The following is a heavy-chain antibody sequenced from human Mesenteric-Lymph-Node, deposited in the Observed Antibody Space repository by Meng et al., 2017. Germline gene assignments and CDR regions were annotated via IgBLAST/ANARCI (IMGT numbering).Heavy chain of an antibody. Sequence: ASVKVSCKASGYTFTGYYMHWVRQAPGQGLEWMGRINPNSGGTNYAQKFQGRVTMTRDTSISTAYMELSRLSSDDTAMYYCARDMVRGVRVPDYWGQGTLVTVSS. V-gene: IGHV1-2*06. CDR3: ARDMVRGVRVPDY. CDR2: INPNSGGT. CDR1: GYTFTGYY. D-gene: IGHD3-10*01. J-gene: IGHJ4*02.